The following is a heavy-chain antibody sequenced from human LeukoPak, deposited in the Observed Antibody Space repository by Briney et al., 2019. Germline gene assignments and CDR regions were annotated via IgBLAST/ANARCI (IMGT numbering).Heavy chain of an antibody. CDR2: ISSSSSYI. J-gene: IGHJ4*02. CDR1: GFTFSSYS. CDR3: ARARFGEGGYYFDY. Sequence: GGSLRLSCAASGFTFSSYSMNWVRQAPGKGLEWVSSISSSSSYIYYADSVKGRFTISRDNAKNPLYLQMNSLRAEDTAVYYCARARFGEGGYYFDYWGQRTLVTVSS. V-gene: IGHV3-21*01. D-gene: IGHD3-10*01.